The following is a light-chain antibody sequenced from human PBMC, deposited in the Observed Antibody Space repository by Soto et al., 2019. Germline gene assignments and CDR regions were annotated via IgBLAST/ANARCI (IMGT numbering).Light chain of an antibody. V-gene: IGKV1-12*01. CDR1: QGISSW. J-gene: IGKJ4*01. Sequence: DIQMTQSPSSVSASVGDRVTITCRASQGISSWLAWYQVKPGKAPNLLIYATSTLPSGVPSRFSGSGSGTDFTLTISSLQPEDFATYYCQQGNSFPLAFGGGTTVEIK. CDR2: ATS. CDR3: QQGNSFPLA.